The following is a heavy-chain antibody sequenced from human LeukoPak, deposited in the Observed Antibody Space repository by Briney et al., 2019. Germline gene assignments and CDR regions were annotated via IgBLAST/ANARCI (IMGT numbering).Heavy chain of an antibody. J-gene: IGHJ4*02. CDR3: ARDQDSSSWFYFGY. D-gene: IGHD6-13*01. V-gene: IGHV1-2*06. CDR1: GYTFTGYY. Sequence: GASVKVSCKASGYTFTGYYMHWVRQAPGQGLEWMGRINPNSGGTNYAQKFQGRVTMTRDTSISTAYMELSRLRSDDTAVYYCARDQDSSSWFYFGYWGQGTLVTVSS. CDR2: INPNSGGT.